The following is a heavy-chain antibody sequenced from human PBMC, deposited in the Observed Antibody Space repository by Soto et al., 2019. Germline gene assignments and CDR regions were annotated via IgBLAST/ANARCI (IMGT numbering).Heavy chain of an antibody. D-gene: IGHD3-22*01. CDR1: GTTFSNFA. V-gene: IGHV1-69*13. Sequence: ASVKVSCKASGTTFSNFAIGWARQAPGQGLEWMGGIILPYGTPNYAQKFQGRVTISADESMTTAYMELRGLRSEDTAVYYCVRGPDYEGYFDYWG. J-gene: IGHJ4*03. CDR2: IILPYGTP. CDR3: VRGPDYEGYFDY.